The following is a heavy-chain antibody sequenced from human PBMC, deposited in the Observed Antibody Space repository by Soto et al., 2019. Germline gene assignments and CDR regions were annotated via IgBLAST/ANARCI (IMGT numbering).Heavy chain of an antibody. V-gene: IGHV3-48*01. D-gene: IGHD3-22*01. CDR3: AREGDSSGWYNWFDP. CDR2: ISSISTI. J-gene: IGHJ5*02. Sequence: PGGSLSLSSAASGFTFSSYNINWVRLAPGKGLEWVSYISSISTIYYAGSVKGRFTISRDNAKNSLYLQMNSLRAEDTAVYYCAREGDSSGWYNWFDPWGQGTLVTVSS. CDR1: GFTFSSYN.